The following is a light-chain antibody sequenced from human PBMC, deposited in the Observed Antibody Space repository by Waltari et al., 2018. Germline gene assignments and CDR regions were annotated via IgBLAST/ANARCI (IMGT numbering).Light chain of an antibody. CDR2: DAS. CDR1: QDISNY. V-gene: IGKV1-33*01. CDR3: QQYEDFPYT. Sequence: DIPMTPSPSSLSASVGDRVTITCQASQDISNYLNWYQLKPGKGPKLLISDASNLETGVPSRFSGSGYGTDFTFTISSLQPEDIATYYCQQYEDFPYTFGQGTKLEIK. J-gene: IGKJ2*01.